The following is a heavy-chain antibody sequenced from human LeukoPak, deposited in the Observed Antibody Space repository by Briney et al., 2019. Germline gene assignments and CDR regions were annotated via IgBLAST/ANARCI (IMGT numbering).Heavy chain of an antibody. CDR3: AREGGSGTFDY. V-gene: IGHV3-48*03. CDR2: ISSSGSTI. CDR1: GFTFSSYE. D-gene: IGHD3-10*01. J-gene: IGHJ4*02. Sequence: PGGSLRLSCAASGFTFSSYEMNWVRQAPGKGLEWVSYISSSGSTIYYADSVKGRFTISRDNAKNSLYLQMNSLRAEDTAVYYCAREGGSGTFDYWGQGTPVTVSS.